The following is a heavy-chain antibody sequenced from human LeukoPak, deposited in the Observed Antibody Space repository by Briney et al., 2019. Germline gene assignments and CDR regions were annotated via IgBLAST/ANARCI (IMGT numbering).Heavy chain of an antibody. CDR1: GYTFTSYY. J-gene: IGHJ5*02. CDR3: AREVSSYDFWSGYYSLNWFDP. CDR2: INPSGGST. V-gene: IGHV1-46*01. D-gene: IGHD3-3*01. Sequence: ASVKVSCKASGYTFTSYYMHWVRQAPGQGLEWMGIINPSGGSTSYAQKFQGRVTMTRDTSTTTAYMELSSLRSEDTAVYYCAREVSSYDFWSGYYSLNWFDPWGQGTLVTVSS.